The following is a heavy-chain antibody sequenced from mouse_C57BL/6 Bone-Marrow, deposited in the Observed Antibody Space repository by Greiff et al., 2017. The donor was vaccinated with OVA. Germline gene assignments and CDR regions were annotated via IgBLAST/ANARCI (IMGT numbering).Heavy chain of an antibody. CDR1: GYSFTGYY. CDR3: AKTAWFAY. CDR2: INPSTGGT. J-gene: IGHJ3*01. Sequence: VQLQQSGPELVKPGASVKISCKASGYSFTGYYMNWVKQSPEKSLEWIGEINPSTGGTTYNQKFKAKATLTVDKSSSTAYMQLKSLTSEDSAVYYCAKTAWFAYGGQGTLVTVSA. V-gene: IGHV1-42*01. D-gene: IGHD4-1*01.